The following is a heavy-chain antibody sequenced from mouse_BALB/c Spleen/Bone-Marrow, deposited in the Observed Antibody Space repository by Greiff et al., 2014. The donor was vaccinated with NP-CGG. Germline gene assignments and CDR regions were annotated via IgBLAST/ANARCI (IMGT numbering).Heavy chain of an antibody. J-gene: IGHJ3*01. D-gene: IGHD2-4*01. Sequence: GQLKGSGGELVKPGASVKLSCTASGFHIKDTYMHWGEERPEQGLEWIGRIDPANGNTKYDPKFQGKATITADTSSNTAYLQLSSLTSEDTAVYYCARMITAYWGQGTLVTVSA. CDR2: IDPANGNT. CDR3: ARMITAY. CDR1: GFHIKDTY. V-gene: IGHV14-3*02.